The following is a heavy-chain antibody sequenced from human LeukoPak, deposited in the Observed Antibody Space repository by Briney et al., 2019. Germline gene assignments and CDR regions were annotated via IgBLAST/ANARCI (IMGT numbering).Heavy chain of an antibody. D-gene: IGHD5-12*01. J-gene: IGHJ4*02. Sequence: GGSLRLSCAASGFTFSSYAMSWVRQAPGRGLEWVSAISGSGGSTYYADSVKGRFTISRDNSKNTLYLQMNSLRAEDTAVYYCAKDRPSYSGYDYEGYWGQGTLVTVSS. CDR1: GFTFSSYA. CDR3: AKDRPSYSGYDYEGY. CDR2: ISGSGGST. V-gene: IGHV3-23*01.